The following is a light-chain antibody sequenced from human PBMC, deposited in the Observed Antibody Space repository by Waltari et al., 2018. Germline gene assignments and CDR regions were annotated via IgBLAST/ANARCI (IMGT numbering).Light chain of an antibody. Sequence: QSTLTQPPSASGSLGQSVTMSCTGTSNDVGYYNYVSWFQQSPGQAPKLLICQVSKRPSGVTGGFSGFKSGNTAFLTCSGLQADDEADYYCASHAGGNNLDVFGGGTKLTVL. V-gene: IGLV2-8*01. CDR3: ASHAGGNNLDV. CDR1: SNDVGYYNY. J-gene: IGLJ2*01. CDR2: QVS.